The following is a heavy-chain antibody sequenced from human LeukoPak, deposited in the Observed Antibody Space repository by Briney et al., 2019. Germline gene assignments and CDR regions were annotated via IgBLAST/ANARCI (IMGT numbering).Heavy chain of an antibody. J-gene: IGHJ4*02. CDR1: GFTFSSYD. D-gene: IGHD3-22*01. CDR2: ISGSGGRT. Sequence: GGSLRLSCAASGFTFSSYDMSWVRQAPGKGLEWVSAISGSGGRTYYADSVKGRFTISRDNAKNSLYLQMNSLRAEDTAVYYCAREGKYYYDSSADYWGQGTLVTVSS. CDR3: AREGKYYYDSSADY. V-gene: IGHV3-23*01.